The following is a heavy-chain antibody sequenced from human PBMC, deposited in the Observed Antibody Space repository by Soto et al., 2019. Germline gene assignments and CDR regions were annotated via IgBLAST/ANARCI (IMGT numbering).Heavy chain of an antibody. D-gene: IGHD2-2*01. CDR2: IKQDGSEK. CDR1: GFTFSSYW. J-gene: IGHJ6*03. V-gene: IGHV3-7*01. Sequence: GGSLRLSCAASGFTFSSYWMSWVRQAPGKGLEWVANIKQDGSEKYYVDSVEGRFTISRDNAKNSLYLQMNSLRAEDTAVYYCARVGYCSSTSCYPSYYMDVWGKGTTVTVSS. CDR3: ARVGYCSSTSCYPSYYMDV.